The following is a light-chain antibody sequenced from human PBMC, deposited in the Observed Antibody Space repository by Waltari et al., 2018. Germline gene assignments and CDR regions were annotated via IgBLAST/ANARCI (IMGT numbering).Light chain of an antibody. Sequence: QSALTQPASVSGSPGQSITISCTGTSSDVGSYNLVSWYQHHPGKAPKVMIYEGSERPSGVSNPFSGSKSGNTASLTISGLQAEDEADYYCCSYAGSSPSVVFGGGTKLTVL. CDR2: EGS. V-gene: IGLV2-23*01. CDR1: SSDVGSYNL. CDR3: CSYAGSSPSVV. J-gene: IGLJ2*01.